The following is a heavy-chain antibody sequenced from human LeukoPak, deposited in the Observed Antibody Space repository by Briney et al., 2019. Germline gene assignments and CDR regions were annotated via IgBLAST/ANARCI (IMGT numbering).Heavy chain of an antibody. CDR1: GFTFSSYA. V-gene: IGHV3-23*01. J-gene: IGHJ4*02. CDR3: AKGSEGSCNGAGCYSLDY. Sequence: GGSLRLSCAASGFTFSSYAMSWVRQAPGKGLEWVSAISGRDAGTYYADSVKGRFTISRDNSKNTLSLQMSGLRAEDTAVYYCAKGSEGSCNGAGCYSLDYWGQGTLVTVSS. CDR2: ISGRDAGT. D-gene: IGHD2-8*02.